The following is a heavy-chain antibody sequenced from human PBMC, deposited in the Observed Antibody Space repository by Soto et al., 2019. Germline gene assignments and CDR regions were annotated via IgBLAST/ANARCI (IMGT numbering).Heavy chain of an antibody. CDR2: IIPVFGTT. V-gene: IGHV1-69*01. CDR3: AKGETGEAATTGPLDL. D-gene: IGHD5-12*01. J-gene: IGHJ4*02. Sequence: QAQVVQSGPEVAKPGSSVKVSCKASEDIFGSSGFSWVRQAPGLGLEWMGGIIPVFGTTEYAEKFRGRVTISADDDKRTVYMELDSLTLDDTAVYYCAKGETGEAATTGPLDLWGQGTLVTVSS. CDR1: EDIFGSSG.